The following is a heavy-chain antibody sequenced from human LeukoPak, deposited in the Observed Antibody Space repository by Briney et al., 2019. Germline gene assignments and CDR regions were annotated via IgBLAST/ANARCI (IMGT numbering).Heavy chain of an antibody. CDR2: INAYNGNT. CDR1: GYPFSRYC. CDR3: ARRQGTTLDFDY. J-gene: IGHJ4*02. V-gene: IGHV1-18*01. D-gene: IGHD1-1*01. Sequence: ASVKVSCKASGYPFSRYCFSWVRQAPGQGLEWMGWINAYNGNTNYAQNLQGRVTMTTDTSTDTAYMELGSLRSDDTAVYYCARRQGTTLDFDYWGQGTLVTVSS.